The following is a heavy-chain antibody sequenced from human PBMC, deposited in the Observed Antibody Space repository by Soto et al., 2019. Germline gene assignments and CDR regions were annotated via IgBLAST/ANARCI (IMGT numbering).Heavy chain of an antibody. D-gene: IGHD3-22*01. J-gene: IGHJ4*02. CDR1: GFSFSSYA. V-gene: IGHV3-23*01. Sequence: GGSLRLSCAASGFSFSSYAMSWVRQAPGKGLDWVSAISGSGTKTHYADSVKGRFTISRDNSKNTLYLQMNSLRAEDTAVYYCAKDHPVIEVVKVFEYWHRGALVTVSS. CDR3: AKDHPVIEVVKVFEY. CDR2: ISGSGTKT.